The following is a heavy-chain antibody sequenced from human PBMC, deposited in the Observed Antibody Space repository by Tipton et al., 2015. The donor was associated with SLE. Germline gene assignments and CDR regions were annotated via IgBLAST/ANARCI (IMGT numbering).Heavy chain of an antibody. Sequence: SLRLSCAASGFTVSSNYMSWVRQAPGKGLEWVSGINWNGGSTGYADSVKGRFTISRDNAKNSLYLQMNSLRAEDTALYYCARDWRPLEQPLDWGQGTLVTVSS. CDR2: INWNGGST. CDR3: ARDWRPLEQPLD. J-gene: IGHJ4*02. V-gene: IGHV3-20*04. CDR1: GFTVSSNY. D-gene: IGHD3-3*01.